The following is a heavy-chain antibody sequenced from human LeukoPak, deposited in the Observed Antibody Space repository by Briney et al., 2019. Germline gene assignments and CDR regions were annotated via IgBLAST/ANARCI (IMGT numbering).Heavy chain of an antibody. J-gene: IGHJ4*02. Sequence: PGRSLRLSCAASGFTFSSYGMHWVRQAPGKGLEWVAVIWYDGSNKFYADSVKGRFTISRDNSKSTLYLQMNSLRAEAMAVYSCAGGNIVDTHYFDSWGQGTLVTVSS. CDR3: AGGNIVDTHYFDS. CDR2: IWYDGSNK. D-gene: IGHD5-12*01. CDR1: GFTFSSYG. V-gene: IGHV3-33*01.